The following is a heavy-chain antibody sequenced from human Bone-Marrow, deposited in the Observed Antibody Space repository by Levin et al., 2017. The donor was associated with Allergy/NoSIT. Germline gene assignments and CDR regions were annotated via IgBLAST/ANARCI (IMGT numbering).Heavy chain of an antibody. Sequence: GGSLRLSCAASGFTLSGYGIHWVRQAPVKGLEWVAVISHDENFKSYADSVKGRFTISRDSSSNTLYLQMNNLRDEDTATYYCARDVTGSYDFWGQGTLVTVSS. J-gene: IGHJ4*02. CDR1: GFTLSGYG. D-gene: IGHD1-26*01. V-gene: IGHV3-33*05. CDR2: ISHDENFK. CDR3: ARDVTGSYDF.